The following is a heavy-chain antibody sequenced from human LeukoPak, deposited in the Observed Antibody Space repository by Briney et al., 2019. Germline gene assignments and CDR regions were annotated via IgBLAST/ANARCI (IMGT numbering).Heavy chain of an antibody. CDR2: INPSGGST. V-gene: IGHV1-46*01. J-gene: IGHJ6*02. CDR1: GYTFTSYY. Sequence: ASVKVSCKASGYTFTSYYMHWVRQAPGQGLEWMGIINPSGGSTSYAQKFQGRVTMTRDTSTSTAYMELRSLRSDDTAVYYCARDFWSGYYYYGMDVWGQGTTVTVSS. D-gene: IGHD3-3*01. CDR3: ARDFWSGYYYYGMDV.